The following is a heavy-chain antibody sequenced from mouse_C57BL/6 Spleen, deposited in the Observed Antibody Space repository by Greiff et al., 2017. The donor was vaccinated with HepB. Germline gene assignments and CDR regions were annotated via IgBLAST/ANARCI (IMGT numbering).Heavy chain of an antibody. Sequence: QVQLQQPGAELVKPGASVKMSCKASGYTFTSYWITWVKQRPGQGLEWIGDIYPGSGSTNYNEKFKSKATLTVDTSSSTAYMQHSSLTSEYSAVYYCAQAYYSNFGYAMDYWGQGTSVTVSS. D-gene: IGHD2-5*01. J-gene: IGHJ4*01. CDR2: IYPGSGST. V-gene: IGHV1-55*01. CDR1: GYTFTSYW. CDR3: AQAYYSNFGYAMDY.